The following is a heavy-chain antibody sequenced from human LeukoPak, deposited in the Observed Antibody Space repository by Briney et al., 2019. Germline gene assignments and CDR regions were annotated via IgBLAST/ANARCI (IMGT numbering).Heavy chain of an antibody. Sequence: GGSLRLSCAASGFTFSSYWMSWVRQAPGKGLEWVANIKQDGSEKYYVDSVKGRFTISRDNAKNSLYLQMNSLRAEDTAVYYCVRGETGYSTSWPSWGQGTLVTVSS. CDR3: VRGETGYSTSWPS. J-gene: IGHJ1*01. V-gene: IGHV3-7*04. D-gene: IGHD6-13*01. CDR2: IKQDGSEK. CDR1: GFTFSSYW.